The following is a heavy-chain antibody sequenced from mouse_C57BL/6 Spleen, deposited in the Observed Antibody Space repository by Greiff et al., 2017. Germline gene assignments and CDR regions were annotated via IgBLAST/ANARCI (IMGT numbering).Heavy chain of an antibody. Sequence: EVKLVESGPGLVKPSQSLSLTCSVTGYSITSGYYWNWIRQFPGNKLEWMGYISYDGSNNYNPSLKNRISITRDISKNQFFLKLNSVTTEDTATYYCANYYGSSYGFAYWGQGTLVTVSA. D-gene: IGHD1-1*01. V-gene: IGHV3-6*01. CDR1: GYSITSGYY. J-gene: IGHJ3*01. CDR3: ANYYGSSYGFAY. CDR2: ISYDGSN.